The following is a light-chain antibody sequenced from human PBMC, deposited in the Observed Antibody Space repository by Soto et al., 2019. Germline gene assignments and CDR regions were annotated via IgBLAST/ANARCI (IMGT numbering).Light chain of an antibody. CDR2: DVS. CDR3: SSYTSSSTLYV. V-gene: IGLV2-14*01. CDR1: SSDVDGYNY. J-gene: IGLJ1*01. Sequence: QSALTQPASVSGSPGQSITISCTGTSSDVDGYNYVSWYQQHPGKAPKLMIYDVSNRPSGVSNRFSGSKSGNTASLTISGLQAEDEADYFCSSYTSSSTLYVFGIGTKVTVL.